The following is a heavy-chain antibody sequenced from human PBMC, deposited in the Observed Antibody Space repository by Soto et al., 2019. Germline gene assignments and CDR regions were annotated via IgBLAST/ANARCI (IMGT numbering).Heavy chain of an antibody. Sequence: ASVKVSCKASGYTFTNYHIHWVRQAPGQGLEWMGWINPNSGGTKYAQKFQGWVTMTRDTSIRTAYMELSGLKSDDTAVYYCARDFGSYCFDYWGQGTLVTVSS. CDR3: ARDFGSYCFDY. CDR1: GYTFTNYH. D-gene: IGHD3-10*01. CDR2: INPNSGGT. J-gene: IGHJ4*02. V-gene: IGHV1-2*04.